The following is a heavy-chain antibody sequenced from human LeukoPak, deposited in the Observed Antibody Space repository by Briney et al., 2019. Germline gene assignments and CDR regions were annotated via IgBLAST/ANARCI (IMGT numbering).Heavy chain of an antibody. CDR2: IYYSGST. CDR3: AREMKLELPDWFDP. J-gene: IGHJ5*02. Sequence: PSQTLSLTCTVSGGSISSGGYYWSWIRQHPGKGLEWIGYIYYSGSTYYNPSLKSRVTISVDTSKNQFSLKLSSVTAADTAVYYCAREMKLELPDWFDPWGQGTLVTVAS. V-gene: IGHV4-31*03. CDR1: GGSISSGGYY. D-gene: IGHD1-7*01.